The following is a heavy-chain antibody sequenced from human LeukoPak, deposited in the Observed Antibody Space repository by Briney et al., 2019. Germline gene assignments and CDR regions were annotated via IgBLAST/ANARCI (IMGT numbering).Heavy chain of an antibody. CDR1: GFTLSTYA. V-gene: IGHV3-23*01. CDR2: TSSSDAGT. D-gene: IGHD2-21*01. CDR3: AKAPVTSCRGAYCYPFDS. Sequence: GGSLRLSCAASGFTLSTYAMSWVRQTPGKGLEWVAATSSSDAGTYHTDSVRGRFTISRDNSKNTLYLQMNSLRAEDAAVYFCAKAPVTSCRGAYCYPFDSWGQGTLVTVSS. J-gene: IGHJ4*02.